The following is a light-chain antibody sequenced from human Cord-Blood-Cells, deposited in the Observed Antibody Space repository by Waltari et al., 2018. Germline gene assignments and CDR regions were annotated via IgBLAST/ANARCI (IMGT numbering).Light chain of an antibody. CDR3: CSYAGSSTYWV. CDR1: SSDVGSYNL. V-gene: IGLV2-23*01. CDR2: EGS. Sequence: QSALTQPASVSGSPGQSITLSCTGTSSDVGSYNLVSWYQQPPGKAPKPMIYEGSKRPSGVSNRFSGSKSGNTASLTIAGLQAEDEADYYCCSYAGSSTYWVFGGGTKLTVL. J-gene: IGLJ3*02.